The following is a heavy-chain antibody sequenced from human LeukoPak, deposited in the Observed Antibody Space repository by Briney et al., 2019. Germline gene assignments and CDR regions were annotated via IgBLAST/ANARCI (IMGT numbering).Heavy chain of an antibody. J-gene: IGHJ4*02. CDR1: GGSFSGYY. Sequence: SETLSLTCAVYGGSFSGYYWSWIRQPPGKGLERIGEINHSGSTNYNPSLKSRVTISVDTSKNQFSLKLSSVTAADTAVYYCARRRAYYDILTGYYLPIDYWGQGTLVTVSS. CDR3: ARRRAYYDILTGYYLPIDY. V-gene: IGHV4-34*01. D-gene: IGHD3-9*01. CDR2: INHSGST.